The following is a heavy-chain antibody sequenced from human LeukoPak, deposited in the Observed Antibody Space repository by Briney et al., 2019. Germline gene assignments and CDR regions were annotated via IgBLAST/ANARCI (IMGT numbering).Heavy chain of an antibody. J-gene: IGHJ4*02. D-gene: IGHD1-1*01. CDR2: ISWNSGSI. V-gene: IGHV3-9*03. Sequence: GGSLRLSCAASGFTFDDYAMHWVRQAPGKGLEWVSGISWNSGSIGYADSVKGRFTISRDNAKNSLYLQMNSLRAEDMALYYCAKAQLSAVTSLFDYRGQGTLVTVSS. CDR1: GFTFDDYA. CDR3: AKAQLSAVTSLFDY.